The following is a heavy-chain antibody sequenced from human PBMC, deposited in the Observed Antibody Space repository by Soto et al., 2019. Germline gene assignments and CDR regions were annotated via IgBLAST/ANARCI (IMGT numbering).Heavy chain of an antibody. V-gene: IGHV3-30-3*01. CDR1: VFTFISYA. J-gene: IGHJ6*02. D-gene: IGHD3-22*01. CDR3: ARALDSSGTSYYGMDV. CDR2: ISYDGSNK. Sequence: PGWSLRLSCAASVFTFISYAMHWVRQAPGKGLEWVAVISYDGSNKYYADSVKGRFTISRDNSKNTLYLQMNSLRAEDTAVYYCARALDSSGTSYYGMDVWGQGTTVTVSS.